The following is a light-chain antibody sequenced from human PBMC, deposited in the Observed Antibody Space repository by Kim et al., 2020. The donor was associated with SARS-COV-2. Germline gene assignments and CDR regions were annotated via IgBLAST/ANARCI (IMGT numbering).Light chain of an antibody. CDR1: QGVSSN. V-gene: IGKV3-15*01. Sequence: VSPGERATLSCRAGQGVSSNLAWYQQKPGQAPRLLIYGASTRATGIPARFSGSGSGTEFTLTISSLQSEDFAVYYCQQYNNWPLYTFGQGTKLEI. CDR2: GAS. CDR3: QQYNNWPLYT. J-gene: IGKJ2*01.